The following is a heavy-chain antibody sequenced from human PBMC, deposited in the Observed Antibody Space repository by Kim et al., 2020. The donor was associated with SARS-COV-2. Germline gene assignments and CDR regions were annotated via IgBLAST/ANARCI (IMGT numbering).Heavy chain of an antibody. V-gene: IGHV4-39*07. Sequence: STYYNPSRKSRVTISVDTAKNQFSLKLSSVTAADTAVYYCARGPRRGIDYWGQGTLVTVSS. J-gene: IGHJ4*02. CDR3: ARGPRRGIDY. D-gene: IGHD3-10*01. CDR2: ST.